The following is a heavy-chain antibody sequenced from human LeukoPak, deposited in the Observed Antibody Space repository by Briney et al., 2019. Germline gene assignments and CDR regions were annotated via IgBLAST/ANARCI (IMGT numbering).Heavy chain of an antibody. D-gene: IGHD4-17*01. CDR2: ISSSGSTI. V-gene: IGHV3-48*03. CDR1: GFTFSSYE. CDR3: ARDQDYGDSVDY. J-gene: IGHJ4*02. Sequence: PGGSLRLSCAASGFTFSSYEMNWVRHAPGKGLEWVSYISSSGSTIYYADSVKGRFTISRDNAKNSLYLQMNSLRAEDTAVYYCARDQDYGDSVDYWGQGTLVTVSS.